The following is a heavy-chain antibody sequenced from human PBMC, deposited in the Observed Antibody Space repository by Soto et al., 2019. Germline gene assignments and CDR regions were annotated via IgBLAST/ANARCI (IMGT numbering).Heavy chain of an antibody. J-gene: IGHJ6*02. D-gene: IGHD3-22*01. CDR2: IIPIFGTA. Sequence: VASVKVSCKASGGTFSSYAISWVRQAPGQGLEWMGGIIPIFGTANYAQKFQGRVTITADESTSTVYMELSSLRSEDTAVYYCARVPQYVSVNDISEYYYYGMEVWVQGSTVTVSS. CDR3: ARVPQYVSVNDISEYYYYGMEV. CDR1: GGTFSSYA. V-gene: IGHV1-69*13.